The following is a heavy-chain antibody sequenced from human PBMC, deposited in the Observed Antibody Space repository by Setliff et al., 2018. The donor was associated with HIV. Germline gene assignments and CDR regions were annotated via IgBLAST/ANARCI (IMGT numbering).Heavy chain of an antibody. J-gene: IGHJ4*02. D-gene: IGHD6-13*01. CDR3: VTSSSWSSRLNF. CDR2: INHGGDT. CDR1: GQSISGYY. V-gene: IGHV4-34*01. Sequence: PSETLSLTCAVYGQSISGYYWSWIRQTPGKGLEWIGEINHGGDTNYNPSLKSRVTISVDTSKNQFSLKLRSVTAADTAVYYCVTSSSWSSRLNFWGQGMLVTVSS.